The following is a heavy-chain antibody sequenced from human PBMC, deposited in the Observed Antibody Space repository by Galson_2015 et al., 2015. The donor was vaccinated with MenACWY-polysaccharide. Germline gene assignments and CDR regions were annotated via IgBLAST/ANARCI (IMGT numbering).Heavy chain of an antibody. J-gene: IGHJ3*02. D-gene: IGHD2-15*01. CDR2: ISSSGSTI. V-gene: IGHV3-48*03. CDR3: AREGVVPTDAFDI. CDR1: GFTFSSYE. Sequence: SLRLSCAASGFTFSSYEMNWVRQAPGKGLEWVSYISSSGSTIYYADSVKGRFTISRDNAKNSLYLQMNSLRAEDTAVYYCAREGVVPTDAFDIWGQGTMVTVSS.